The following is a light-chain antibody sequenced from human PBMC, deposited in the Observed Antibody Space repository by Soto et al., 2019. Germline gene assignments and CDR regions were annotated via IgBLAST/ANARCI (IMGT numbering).Light chain of an antibody. V-gene: IGKV3-15*01. CDR2: DTS. J-gene: IGKJ5*01. CDR1: QSVSRN. Sequence: EILLTQSPATLSVSPGERATLSCRASQSVSRNLAWYQQKPGQAPRLLIYDTSTRATGIPARFSGSGSGTEFTLTISSLQYEDFAVYYCQQYNNWHPITFGQGTRLEIK. CDR3: QQYNNWHPIT.